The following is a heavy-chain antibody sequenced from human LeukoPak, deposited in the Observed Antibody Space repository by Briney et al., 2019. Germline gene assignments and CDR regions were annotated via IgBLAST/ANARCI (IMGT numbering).Heavy chain of an antibody. Sequence: SETLSLTCTVSGGSISSSSYYWGWIRQPPGKGLEWIVSIYYSGSTYYNPSLKSRVTISVDTSKNQFSLKLSSVTAADTAVYYCARGVLTIFGELYYMDVWGKGTTVTVSS. CDR2: IYYSGST. J-gene: IGHJ6*03. CDR1: GGSISSSSYY. CDR3: ARGVLTIFGELYYMDV. V-gene: IGHV4-39*01. D-gene: IGHD3-3*01.